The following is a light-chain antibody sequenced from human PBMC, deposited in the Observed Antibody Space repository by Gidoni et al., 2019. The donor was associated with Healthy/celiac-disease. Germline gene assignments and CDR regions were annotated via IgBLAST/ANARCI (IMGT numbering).Light chain of an antibody. CDR2: KAS. V-gene: IGKV1-5*03. J-gene: IGKJ1*01. CDR3: QKHNSYSRCT. CDR1: QRISSW. Sequence: DSQMTQSPSTLSASVGARVTITCRASQRISSWLAWYQQKTGKAPQLLIYKASSLESGVPSRFSGSGYGTEFTLPISSLQPDDVATYYCQKHNSYSRCTFGQGTKVEIK.